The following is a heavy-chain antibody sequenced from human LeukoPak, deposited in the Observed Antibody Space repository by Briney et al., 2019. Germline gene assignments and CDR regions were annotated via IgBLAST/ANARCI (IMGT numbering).Heavy chain of an antibody. Sequence: ASVKVSCKASGYTFTGYYMHWVRQAPGQGLEWMGWINPNSGGTNYAQKFQGRVTMTRDTSISTAYMELSRLRSDHTAVYYCARDDCSGGSCFIDYWGQGTLVTVSS. D-gene: IGHD2-15*01. V-gene: IGHV1-2*02. CDR3: ARDDCSGGSCFIDY. CDR1: GYTFTGYY. J-gene: IGHJ4*02. CDR2: INPNSGGT.